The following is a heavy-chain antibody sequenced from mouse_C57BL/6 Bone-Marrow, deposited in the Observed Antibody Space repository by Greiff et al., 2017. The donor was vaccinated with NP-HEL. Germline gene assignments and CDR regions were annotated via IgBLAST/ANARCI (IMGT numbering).Heavy chain of an antibody. D-gene: IGHD1-1*01. V-gene: IGHV1-69*01. J-gene: IGHJ1*03. Sequence: QVQLQQPGAELVMPGASVKLSCKASGYTFTSYWMHWVKQRPGQGLEWIGAIDPSDSYTNYNQKFKGKSTLTVDKSSSTAYMQLSSLTSEDSAVYYCARGGGYGSSPYWYFDVWGTGTTVTGSS. CDR3: ARGGGYGSSPYWYFDV. CDR2: IDPSDSYT. CDR1: GYTFTSYW.